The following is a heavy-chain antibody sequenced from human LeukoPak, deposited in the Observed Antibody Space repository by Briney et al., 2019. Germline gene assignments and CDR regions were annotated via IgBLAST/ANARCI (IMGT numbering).Heavy chain of an antibody. Sequence: SETLSLTCTVSGGSISSYYWSWIRQPPGKGLEWIGYIYYSGSTNYNPSLKSRVTISVDTSKNQFSLKLSSVTAADTAVYYCARDYSSSSFIGYFDYWGQGTLVTVSS. J-gene: IGHJ4*02. V-gene: IGHV4-59*01. CDR1: GGSISSYY. CDR3: ARDYSSSSFIGYFDY. D-gene: IGHD6-6*01. CDR2: IYYSGST.